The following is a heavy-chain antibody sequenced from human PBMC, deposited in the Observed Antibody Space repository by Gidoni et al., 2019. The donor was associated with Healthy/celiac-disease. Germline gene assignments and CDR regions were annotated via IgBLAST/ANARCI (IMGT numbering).Heavy chain of an antibody. D-gene: IGHD5-12*01. CDR2: IYYSGST. Sequence: QVQLQESGPGLVKPSETLSLTCTVSGGSISSYYWSWIRQPPGKGLEWIGYIYYSGSTNYNPSLKSRVTISVDTSKNQFSLKLSSVTAADTAVYYCARDFGLRVLDYWGQGTLVTVSS. CDR1: GGSISSYY. CDR3: ARDFGLRVLDY. V-gene: IGHV4-59*01. J-gene: IGHJ4*02.